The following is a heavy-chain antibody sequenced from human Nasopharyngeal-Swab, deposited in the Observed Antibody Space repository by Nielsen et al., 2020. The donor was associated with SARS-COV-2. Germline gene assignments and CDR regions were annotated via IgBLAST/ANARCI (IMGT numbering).Heavy chain of an antibody. V-gene: IGHV3-7*02. J-gene: IGHJ4*02. CDR3: AKVVYGYFDY. CDR2: IKQDGSEQ. Sequence: GESLKISCAASGFTLSRTWMNWVRQAPGKGLEWVANIKQDGSEQYYVDSVKGRFAISRDNAKNSLYLQMNSLRAEDTAMYYCAKVVYGYFDYWGQGTLVTVSS. CDR1: GFTLSRTW. D-gene: IGHD2-8*01.